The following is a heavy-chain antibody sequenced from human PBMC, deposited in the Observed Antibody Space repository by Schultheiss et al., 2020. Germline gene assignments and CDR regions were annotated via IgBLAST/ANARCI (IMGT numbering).Heavy chain of an antibody. D-gene: IGHD3-3*01. CDR1: GFTFTSFA. V-gene: IGHV3-23*01. J-gene: IGHJ5*02. CDR2: ISGSGGST. Sequence: GGSLRLSCAASGFTFTSFAMTWVRQAPGKGLQWVSAISGSGGSTYYADSVKGRFTISRDNSKNTVYLQMPSLSPEDTAVYYCASTRFLLWFDPWGQGTLVTVSS. CDR3: ASTRFLLWFDP.